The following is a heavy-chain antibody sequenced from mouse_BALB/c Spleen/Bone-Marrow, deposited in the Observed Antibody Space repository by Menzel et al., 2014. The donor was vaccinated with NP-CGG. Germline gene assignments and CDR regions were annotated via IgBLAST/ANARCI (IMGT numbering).Heavy chain of an antibody. D-gene: IGHD3-3*01. V-gene: IGHV1-9*01. CDR2: ILPGSGST. CDR1: GYTFSSYW. Sequence: QVQLQQSGAELMKPGASVKISCKATGYTFSSYWIEWVKQRPGHGLEWIGEILPGSGSTNYNEKFKGKATFTADTSSNPAYMQLSSLTSEDSAVYYCAREDSLWYFDVWGAGTTLTVSS. J-gene: IGHJ1*01. CDR3: AREDSLWYFDV.